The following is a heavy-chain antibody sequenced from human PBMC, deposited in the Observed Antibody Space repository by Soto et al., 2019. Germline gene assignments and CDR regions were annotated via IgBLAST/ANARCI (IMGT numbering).Heavy chain of an antibody. V-gene: IGHV4-59*01. CDR3: ARVGVRDGYNFNY. CDR2: IYYSGST. J-gene: IGHJ4*02. CDR1: GGSISSYY. D-gene: IGHD5-12*01. Sequence: SETLSLTCTVSGGSISSYYWSWIRQPPGKGLEWIGYIYYSGSTNYNPSLKSRVTISVDTSKNQFSLKLSSVTAADTAVYYCARVGVRDGYNFNYWGQETLVTVS.